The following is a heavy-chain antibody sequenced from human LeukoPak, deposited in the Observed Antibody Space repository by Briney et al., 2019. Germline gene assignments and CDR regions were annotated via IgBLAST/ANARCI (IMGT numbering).Heavy chain of an antibody. D-gene: IGHD1-26*01. Sequence: ASVKVSCKGSGYSFTNYGVSWVRQAPGQGLEWMGWIDAFNGDIKYAENLQGRVTITADESTSTAYMELSSLRSEDTAVYYCARSRATFDAFDIWGQGTMVTVSS. V-gene: IGHV1-18*01. J-gene: IGHJ3*02. CDR1: GYSFTNYG. CDR3: ARSRATFDAFDI. CDR2: IDAFNGDI.